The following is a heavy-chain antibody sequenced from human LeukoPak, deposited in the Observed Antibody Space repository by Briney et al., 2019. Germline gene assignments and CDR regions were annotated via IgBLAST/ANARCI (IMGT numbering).Heavy chain of an antibody. D-gene: IGHD4-17*01. Sequence: GASVKVSCKASGYTLTGYYMHWVRQAPGQGLEWMGWINPNSGGTNYAQKFQGWVTMTRDTSISTAYMELSRLRSDDTAVYYCARRSISFDYGDYGSTGAFDIWGQGTMVTVSS. CDR1: GYTLTGYY. J-gene: IGHJ3*02. CDR3: ARRSISFDYGDYGSTGAFDI. CDR2: INPNSGGT. V-gene: IGHV1-2*04.